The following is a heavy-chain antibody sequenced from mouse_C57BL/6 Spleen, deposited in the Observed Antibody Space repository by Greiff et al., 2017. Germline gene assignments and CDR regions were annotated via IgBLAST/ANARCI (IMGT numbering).Heavy chain of an antibody. CDR3: EIWDGYSLGDYAMDY. CDR1: GYTFTSYW. D-gene: IGHD2-3*01. CDR2: IHPSDSDT. Sequence: QVQLQQPGAELVKPGASVKVSCKASGYTFTSYWMHWVKQRPGQGLEWIGRIHPSDSDTNYNQKFKGKATLTVDKSSSTAYMQLSSLTSADSAVYYSEIWDGYSLGDYAMDYWGQGTSVTVSS. J-gene: IGHJ4*01. V-gene: IGHV1-74*01.